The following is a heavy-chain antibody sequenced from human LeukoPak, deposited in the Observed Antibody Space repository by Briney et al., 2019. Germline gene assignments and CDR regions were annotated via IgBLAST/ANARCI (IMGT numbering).Heavy chain of an antibody. CDR2: ISGSGGST. J-gene: IGHJ3*02. V-gene: IGHV3-23*01. D-gene: IGHD2-2*01. CDR1: GFTFSSYA. Sequence: GGSLRLSCAASGFTFSSYAMSWVRQAPGKGLEWVSAISGSGGSTYYAGSVKGRFTISRDNSKNTLYLQMNSLRAEDTAVYYCAILVVPAAMLIGGDAFDIWGQGTMVTVSS. CDR3: AILVVPAAMLIGGDAFDI.